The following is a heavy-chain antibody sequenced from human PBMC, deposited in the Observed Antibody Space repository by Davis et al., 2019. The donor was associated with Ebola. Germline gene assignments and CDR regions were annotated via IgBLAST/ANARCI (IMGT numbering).Heavy chain of an antibody. Sequence: PAGSLTLSCAASGFTFSSYWMHWVRQAPGHGLEWIGSFFHTGATYYSPSLKSRVTMFVDTSKNQFSLNVYSVTAADTAIYYCATDILSQPRDWGQGTLVTVSS. J-gene: IGHJ4*02. V-gene: IGHV4-38-2*02. CDR3: ATDILSQPRD. CDR2: FFHTGAT. CDR1: GFTFSSYW.